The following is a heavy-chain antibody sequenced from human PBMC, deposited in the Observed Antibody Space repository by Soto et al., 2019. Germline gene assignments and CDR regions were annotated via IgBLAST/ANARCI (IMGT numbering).Heavy chain of an antibody. CDR2: IYYSGST. D-gene: IGHD3-22*01. CDR3: AREGPDSSGYYLY. V-gene: IGHV4-31*03. J-gene: IGHJ4*02. CDR1: GGSISSGGYY. Sequence: PSETPSLTCTVSGGSISSGGYYWSWIRQHPGKGLEWIGYIYYSGSTYYNPSLKSRVTISVDTSKNQFSLKLSSVTAADTAVYYCAREGPDSSGYYLYWGQGTLVTVSS.